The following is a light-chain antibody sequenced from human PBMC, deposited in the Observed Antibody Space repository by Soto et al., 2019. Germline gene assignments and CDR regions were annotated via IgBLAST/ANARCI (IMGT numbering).Light chain of an antibody. CDR1: SSDIGGYNY. Sequence: QSALTQPASVSGSPGQSITISCTGTSSDIGGYNYVSWYQQHPGKAPKLMIYEVSNRPSGVFNRFSGSKSSNTASLTISGLQAEDEADYYCTSYTSSSTNYVFGTGTQLTVL. V-gene: IGLV2-14*01. J-gene: IGLJ1*01. CDR2: EVS. CDR3: TSYTSSSTNYV.